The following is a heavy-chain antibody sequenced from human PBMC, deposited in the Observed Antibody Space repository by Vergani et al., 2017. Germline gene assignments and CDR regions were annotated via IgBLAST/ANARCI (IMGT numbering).Heavy chain of an antibody. D-gene: IGHD5-24*01. CDR2: INPSGGST. Sequence: QVQLVQSGAEVKKPGASVKVSCKASGYTFTSYYMHWVRPASGQGLEWMGIINPSGGSTSYAKKFQGRVTMTRDTSTSTVYMELSSLRSEDTAVYYGARDAEMATSYWFDPWGQGTLVTVSS. CDR1: GYTFTSYY. CDR3: ARDAEMATSYWFDP. J-gene: IGHJ5*02. V-gene: IGHV1-46*01.